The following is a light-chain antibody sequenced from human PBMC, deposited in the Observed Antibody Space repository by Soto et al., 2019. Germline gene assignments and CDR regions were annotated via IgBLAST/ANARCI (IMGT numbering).Light chain of an antibody. CDR2: DAS. CDR1: QSLTSSY. CDR3: QQYESSPPSYT. V-gene: IGKV3-20*01. J-gene: IGKJ2*01. Sequence: EIVLTQSPGTLSLSPGERATLSCRASQSLTSSYLAWYQQKPGQAPRLLIYDASSRATGIPDRFSGSGSGTDLTLTISRLEPEDFAVYDCQQYESSPPSYTFGQGTKLEIK.